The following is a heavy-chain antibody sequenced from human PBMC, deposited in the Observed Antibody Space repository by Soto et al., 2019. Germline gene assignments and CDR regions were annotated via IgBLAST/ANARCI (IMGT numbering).Heavy chain of an antibody. CDR1: GYSFSSYW. CDR3: ARLVNTATVIDPDY. J-gene: IGHJ4*02. CDR2: IYPGDSDT. D-gene: IGHD5-18*01. Sequence: GESVKISCXGSGYSFSSYWIACVRQMPGKGLEWMGIIYPGDSDTRYSPSFQGQVTISADRFISTAYLQWSSLKASDIAMHYCARLVNTATVIDPDYWGQGTPVTVSS. V-gene: IGHV5-51*01.